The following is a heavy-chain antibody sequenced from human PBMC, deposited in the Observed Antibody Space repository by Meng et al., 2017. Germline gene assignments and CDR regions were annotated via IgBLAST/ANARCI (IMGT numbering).Heavy chain of an antibody. CDR2: INAGNGNT. CDR3: ARSHVLLWFGEDLDY. CDR1: GYTFTSYA. V-gene: IGHV1-3*01. D-gene: IGHD3-10*01. J-gene: IGHJ4*02. Sequence: HVQLVQSGAEVKKPGASVKGSCKASGYTFTSYAMHWVRQAPGQRLEWMGWINAGNGNTKYSQKFQGRVTLTRDTSASTAYMELSSLRSEDTAVYYCARSHVLLWFGEDLDYWGQGTLVTVSS.